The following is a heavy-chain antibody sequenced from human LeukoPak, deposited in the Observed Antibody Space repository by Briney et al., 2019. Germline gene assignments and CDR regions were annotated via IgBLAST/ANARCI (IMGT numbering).Heavy chain of an antibody. D-gene: IGHD3-9*01. Sequence: PSETLSRNCAVSGYSISSGYYWGWIRRPPGKGLEWIGSIYRSGSTYHNPSLKSRVTISVDTSKNQFSLKLSSVTAADTAVYYCARVAGYDILTGYYPLPFDYWGQGTLVTVSS. CDR3: ARVAGYDILTGYYPLPFDY. CDR1: GYSISSGYY. CDR2: IYRSGST. J-gene: IGHJ4*02. V-gene: IGHV4-38-2*01.